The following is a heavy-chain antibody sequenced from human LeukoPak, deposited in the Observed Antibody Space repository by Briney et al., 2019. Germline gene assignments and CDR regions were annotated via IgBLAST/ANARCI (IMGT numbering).Heavy chain of an antibody. D-gene: IGHD7-27*01. CDR2: VYTSGST. CDR1: GGSISSGSYY. CDR3: ARSPGEGYYYYYYMDV. V-gene: IGHV4-61*02. Sequence: SETLSLTCTVSGGSISSGSYYWSWIRQPAGKGLEWIGRVYTSGSTNYNPSLKSRVTISVDTSKNQFSLKLRSVTAADTAVYYCARSPGEGYYYYYYMDVWGKGTTVTVSS. J-gene: IGHJ6*03.